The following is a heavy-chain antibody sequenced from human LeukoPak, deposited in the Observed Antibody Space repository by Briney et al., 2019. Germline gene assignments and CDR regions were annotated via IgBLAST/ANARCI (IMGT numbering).Heavy chain of an antibody. CDR2: ISSSSSYI. Sequence: GGSLRLSCAASGFSFHSFGMSWVRQAPGKGLEWVSSISSSSSYIYYADSVKGRFTISRDNAKNSLYLQMNSLRAEDTAVYYCAGDLWYNWFDPWGQGTLVTVSS. CDR1: GFSFHSFG. D-gene: IGHD2-21*01. V-gene: IGHV3-21*01. J-gene: IGHJ5*02. CDR3: AGDLWYNWFDP.